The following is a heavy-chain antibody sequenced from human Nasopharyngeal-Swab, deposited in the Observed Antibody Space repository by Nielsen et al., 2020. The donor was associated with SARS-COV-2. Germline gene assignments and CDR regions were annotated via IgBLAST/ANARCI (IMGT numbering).Heavy chain of an antibody. CDR2: INPGGGSA. CDR3: ARGGDPREVVAATDCFDP. D-gene: IGHD2-15*01. Sequence: ASVKVSCKASGYAFTRYYIHWVRQAPGQGLEWMGIINPGGGSARYSQNFQGRVTMTRDTSTSTVYMELSSLRSEDTAVHYCARGGDPREVVAATDCFDPWGQGTLVTVSS. CDR1: GYAFTRYY. J-gene: IGHJ5*02. V-gene: IGHV1-46*01.